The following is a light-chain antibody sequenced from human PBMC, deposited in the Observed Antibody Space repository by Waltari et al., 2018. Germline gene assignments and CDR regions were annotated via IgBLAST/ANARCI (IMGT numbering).Light chain of an antibody. CDR3: QVWDSSSDQVV. V-gene: IGLV3-21*03. J-gene: IGLJ2*01. CDR2: DDS. CDR1: DMGVKS. Sequence: SYVLTQPPSVSVAPGKTARITCGGDDMGVKSGHWYQQKPGRAPVMVVYDDSDRPSGIAERFFGSNSGNTATLTISRVEAGDEADYYCQVWDSSSDQVVFGGGTKLTVL.